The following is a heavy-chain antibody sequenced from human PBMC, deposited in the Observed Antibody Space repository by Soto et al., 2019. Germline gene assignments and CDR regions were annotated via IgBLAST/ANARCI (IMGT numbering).Heavy chain of an antibody. V-gene: IGHV3-23*01. J-gene: IGHJ4*02. CDR1: GFTFSTYA. CDR2: IQGRDDTT. CDR3: AKETDPRCCYGVDY. Sequence: EVQLLESGGGLVQPGGSLTLSCAASGFTFSTYAMGWVRQAPGKGLEWVSTIQGRDDTTFYADSVRGRFTISRDNSKNTLSLQMNTLRGDDTAVYYCAKETDPRCCYGVDYWGQGDLVTVSS. D-gene: IGHD2-2*01.